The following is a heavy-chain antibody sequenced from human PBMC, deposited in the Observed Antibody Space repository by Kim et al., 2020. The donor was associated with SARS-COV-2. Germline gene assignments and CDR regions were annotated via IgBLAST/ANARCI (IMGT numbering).Heavy chain of an antibody. V-gene: IGHV1-18*01. D-gene: IGHD3-22*01. Sequence: ASVKVSCKASGYTFTSYGISWVRQAPGQGLEWMGWISAYNGNTNYAQKLQGRVTMTTDTSTSTAYMELRSLRSDDTAVYYCARGGYYYDSSGYYYGRAFDYWGQGTLVTVSS. CDR2: ISAYNGNT. CDR1: GYTFTSYG. J-gene: IGHJ4*02. CDR3: ARGGYYYDSSGYYYGRAFDY.